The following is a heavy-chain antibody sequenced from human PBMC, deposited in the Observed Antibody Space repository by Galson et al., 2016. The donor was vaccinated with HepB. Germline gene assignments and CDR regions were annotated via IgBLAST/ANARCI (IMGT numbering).Heavy chain of an antibody. CDR3: AKEQSSGGYRTADD. D-gene: IGHD6-25*01. CDR2: FSYDGVNA. Sequence: PRLSCAASGFTFSACGMHWVRRAPGRGLEWLGVFSYDGVNAYYADSVKGRFTISRDNSKNTLYLQMNSLRDEDTAVYYCAKEQSSGGYRTADDWGQGTLVTVS. CDR1: GFTFSACG. V-gene: IGHV3-30*18. J-gene: IGHJ4*02.